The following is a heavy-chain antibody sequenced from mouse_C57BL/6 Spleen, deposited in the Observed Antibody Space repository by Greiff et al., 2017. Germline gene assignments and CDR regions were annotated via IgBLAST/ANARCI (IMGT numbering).Heavy chain of an antibody. CDR3: ARNGGNYVRNYFDY. V-gene: IGHV2-2*01. CDR2: IWSGGST. CDR1: GFSLTSYG. J-gene: IGHJ2*01. D-gene: IGHD2-1*01. Sequence: VKLQESGPGLVQPSQSLSITCTVSGFSLTSYGVHWVRQSPGKGLEWLGVIWSGGSTDYNAAFISRLSISKDNSKSQVFFKMNSLQADDTAIYYCARNGGNYVRNYFDYWGQGTTLTVSS.